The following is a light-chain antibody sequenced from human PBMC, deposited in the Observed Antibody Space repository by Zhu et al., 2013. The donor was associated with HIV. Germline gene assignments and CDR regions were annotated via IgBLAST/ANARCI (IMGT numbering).Light chain of an antibody. CDR3: QKYNSVPLT. V-gene: IGKV1-27*01. J-gene: IGKJ4*01. CDR1: LTVSYNF. Sequence: TQSPGTLSLSPGERATLSCRASLTVSYNFLAWYQQKPGKAPKRLIYAASTLQNGVPSRFSGSGSGTDFTLTISNLQPEDVAIYFCQKYNSVPLTFGGGTKVEIK. CDR2: AAS.